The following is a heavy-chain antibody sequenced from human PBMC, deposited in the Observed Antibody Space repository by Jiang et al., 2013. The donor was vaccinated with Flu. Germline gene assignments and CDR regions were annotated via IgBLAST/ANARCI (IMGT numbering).Heavy chain of an antibody. V-gene: IGHV3-21*01. CDR2: ISSSSSYI. CDR1: GFTFSSYS. J-gene: IGHJ4*02. Sequence: QLLESGGGLVKPGGSLRLSCAASGFTFSSYSMNWVRQAPGKGLEWVSSISSSSSYIYYADSVKGRFTISRDNAKNSLYLQMNSLRAEDTAVYYCARDLGGYGDSYYFDYWGQGTLVTVSS. D-gene: IGHD4-17*01. CDR3: ARDLGGYGDSYYFDY.